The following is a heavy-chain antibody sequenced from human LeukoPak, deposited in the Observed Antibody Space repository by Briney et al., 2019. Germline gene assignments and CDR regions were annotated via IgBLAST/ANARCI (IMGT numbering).Heavy chain of an antibody. CDR3: ARRGIAAGWFDP. Sequence: SETLSLTCTVSGGSISSYYWSWIRQPPGKGLEWIGYIYYSGSTNYNPSFKSRVTISVDTSKNQFSLKLSSVTAADTAVYYCARRGIAAGWFDPWGQGTLVTVSS. CDR1: GGSISSYY. D-gene: IGHD6-13*01. CDR2: IYYSGST. V-gene: IGHV4-59*08. J-gene: IGHJ5*02.